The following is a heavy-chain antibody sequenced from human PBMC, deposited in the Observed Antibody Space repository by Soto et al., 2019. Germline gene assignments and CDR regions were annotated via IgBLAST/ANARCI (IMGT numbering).Heavy chain of an antibody. J-gene: IGHJ6*02. V-gene: IGHV4-39*01. CDR2: IYYSGST. D-gene: IGHD1-26*01. CDR1: GGSISSISYY. Sequence: SETLSLTCTVSGGSISSISYYWGWIRQPPGKGLEWIGSIYYSGSTYYNPSLKSRVTISVDTSKNQFSLKLSSVTAADTAVYYCARHQVGAPADYYGMDVWGQGTTVT. CDR3: ARHQVGAPADYYGMDV.